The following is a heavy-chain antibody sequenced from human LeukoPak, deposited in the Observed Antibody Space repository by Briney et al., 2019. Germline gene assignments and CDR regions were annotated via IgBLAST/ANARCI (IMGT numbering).Heavy chain of an antibody. D-gene: IGHD5-12*01. CDR2: INTDGSST. CDR3: ARDLDGYRSGNGA. Sequence: GRSLTLACVASAFTFGNYWMHWVRQAPGKGLVWVSRINTDGSSTDYADSVKGRFTISRDNAKNTLYLQMNSLRAEDTAVYYCARDLDGYRSGNGAWGQGTLVTVSS. J-gene: IGHJ5*02. V-gene: IGHV3-74*01. CDR1: AFTFGNYW.